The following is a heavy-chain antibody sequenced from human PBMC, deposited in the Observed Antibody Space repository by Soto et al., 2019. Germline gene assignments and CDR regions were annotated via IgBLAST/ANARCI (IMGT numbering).Heavy chain of an antibody. CDR2: INYSGSN. D-gene: IGHD6-19*01. V-gene: IGHV4-34*01. Sequence: QVQQHQWGAGLLKPSETLSLTCAVDDGYFSTYYWNWIRQSPGKGLEWIGKINYSGSNNYNPSLKSRVTISIDMSKNQVSLKLTSVTAADTAVYFCARGGSSDWQVAFDIWGKGTTVTVSS. CDR3: ARGGSSDWQVAFDI. CDR1: DGYFSTYY. J-gene: IGHJ3*02.